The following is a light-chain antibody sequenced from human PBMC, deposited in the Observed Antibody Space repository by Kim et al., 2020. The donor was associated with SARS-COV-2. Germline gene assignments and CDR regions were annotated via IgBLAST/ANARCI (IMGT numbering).Light chain of an antibody. CDR1: SSDVGGYND. V-gene: IGLV2-14*03. CDR3: SSYTSSSTQV. CDR2: DVS. J-gene: IGLJ1*01. Sequence: GQSITISCTGNSSDVGGYNDVSWYQQHPGKAPKLMIYDVSNRPSGVSNRFSGSKSGNTASLTISGLQAEDEADYYCSSYTSSSTQVFGTGTKVTVL.